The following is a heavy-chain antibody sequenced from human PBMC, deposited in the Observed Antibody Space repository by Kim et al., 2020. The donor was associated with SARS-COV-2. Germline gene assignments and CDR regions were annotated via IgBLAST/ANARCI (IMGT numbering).Heavy chain of an antibody. CDR2: ISYDGSNK. Sequence: GGSLRLSCAASGFTFSSYGMHWVRLAPGKGLEWVAVISYDGSNKYYADSVKGRFTISRDNSKNTLYLQMNSLRAEDTAVYYCAKGLLWFGELLGPNWFDPWGQGTLVTVSS. J-gene: IGHJ5*02. D-gene: IGHD3-10*01. V-gene: IGHV3-30*18. CDR3: AKGLLWFGELLGPNWFDP. CDR1: GFTFSSYG.